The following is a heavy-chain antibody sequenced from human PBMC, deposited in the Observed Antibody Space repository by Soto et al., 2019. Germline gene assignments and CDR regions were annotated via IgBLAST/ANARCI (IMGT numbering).Heavy chain of an antibody. Sequence: SETLSLTCTVSGGSISSYYWSWIRQPPGKGLGWIGYIYYSGSTNYNPSLKSRVTISVDTSKNQFSLKLSSATAADTAVYYCARENWRGGNYYGMDVWGQGTTVTVSS. D-gene: IGHD1-1*01. J-gene: IGHJ6*02. V-gene: IGHV4-59*01. CDR3: ARENWRGGNYYGMDV. CDR2: IYYSGST. CDR1: GGSISSYY.